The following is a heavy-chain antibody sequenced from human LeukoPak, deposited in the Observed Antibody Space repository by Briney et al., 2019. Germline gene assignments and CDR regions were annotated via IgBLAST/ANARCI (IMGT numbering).Heavy chain of an antibody. J-gene: IGHJ4*02. CDR2: ISSSSSYI. Sequence: PGGSLRLSCAASGFTFSSYSMNWVRQAPGKGLEWVSSISSSSSYIYYADSVKGRFTISRDNAKNSLYLQMNSLRAEDTAVYYWGRDVFRGPYQPLLYGYYFDYWGQGTLVTVSS. CDR3: GRDVFRGPYQPLLYGYYFDY. D-gene: IGHD2-2*01. V-gene: IGHV3-21*01. CDR1: GFTFSSYS.